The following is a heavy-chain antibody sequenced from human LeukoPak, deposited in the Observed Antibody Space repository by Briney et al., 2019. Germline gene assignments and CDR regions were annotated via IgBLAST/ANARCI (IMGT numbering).Heavy chain of an antibody. CDR3: AREGSSSWYNGGNWFDP. CDR1: GFTFSSYS. V-gene: IGHV3-48*02. CDR2: ISSSSSTI. D-gene: IGHD6-13*01. Sequence: GGSLRLSCAASGFTFSSYSMNWVRQAPGKGLEWVSYISSSSSTIYYADSVKGRFTVSRDNAKNSLYLQMNSLRDEDTAVYYCAREGSSSWYNGGNWFDPWGQGTLVTVSS. J-gene: IGHJ5*02.